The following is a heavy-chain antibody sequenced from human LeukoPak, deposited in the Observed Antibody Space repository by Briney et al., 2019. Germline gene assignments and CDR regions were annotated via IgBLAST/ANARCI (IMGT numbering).Heavy chain of an antibody. V-gene: IGHV4-39*07. J-gene: IGHJ5*02. CDR2: IYYSGST. Sequence: ASETLSLTCTVSGGSISSSSYYWGWIRQPPGKGLEWIGSIYYSGSTYYNPSLKSRVTISVDTSKNQFSLKLSSVTAADTAVYYCARERVAVAHHWFDPWGQGTLVTVSS. CDR3: ARERVAVAHHWFDP. D-gene: IGHD6-19*01. CDR1: GGSISSSSYY.